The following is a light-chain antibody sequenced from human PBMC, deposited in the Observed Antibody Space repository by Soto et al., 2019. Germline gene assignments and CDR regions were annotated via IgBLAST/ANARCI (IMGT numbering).Light chain of an antibody. CDR2: END. J-gene: IGLJ3*02. CDR3: GTWDSSLAAAV. Sequence: SVLTQPPSVSAAPGQKITISCSGTTSNIGSYHVSWYQQVPGTAPKLLIFENDKRPSGIPARFSGSKSGTSATLGITGLQTGDEADYFCGTWDSSLAAAVFGGGTKLTVL. V-gene: IGLV1-51*02. CDR1: TSNIGSYH.